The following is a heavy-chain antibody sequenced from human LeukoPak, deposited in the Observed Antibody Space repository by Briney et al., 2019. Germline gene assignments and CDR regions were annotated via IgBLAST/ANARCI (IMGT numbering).Heavy chain of an antibody. D-gene: IGHD2-15*01. V-gene: IGHV1-18*01. Sequence: APVKVSPTAPRFTPSTSGITWVRQAPGHGLEWIGWITALTGNTKNAQKLQGRVTMTTDTSTSTAYMELRSLRSDDPAVYYCARVRFDCSGGSCYPVAFDIWGQGTMVTVSS. CDR1: RFTPSTSG. J-gene: IGHJ3*02. CDR3: ARVRFDCSGGSCYPVAFDI. CDR2: ITALTGNT.